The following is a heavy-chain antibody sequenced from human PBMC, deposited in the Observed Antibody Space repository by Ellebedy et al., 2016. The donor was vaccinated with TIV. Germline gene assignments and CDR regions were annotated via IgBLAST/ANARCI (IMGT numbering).Heavy chain of an antibody. Sequence: MPSETLSLTCTVSGGSISSYYWRWIRQPPGKGLVWIGYIYYSGSTNYNPSLKSRVTISVDTSKNQFSLKLSSVTAADTAVYYCARGTIITMVRGVLYYFDYWGQGTLVTVSS. V-gene: IGHV4-59*01. D-gene: IGHD3-10*01. CDR1: GGSISSYY. J-gene: IGHJ4*02. CDR3: ARGTIITMVRGVLYYFDY. CDR2: IYYSGST.